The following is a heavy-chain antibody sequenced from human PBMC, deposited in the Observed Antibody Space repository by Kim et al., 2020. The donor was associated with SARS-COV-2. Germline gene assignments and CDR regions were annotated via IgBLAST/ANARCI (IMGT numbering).Heavy chain of an antibody. CDR1: GFTFSNYW. D-gene: IGHD5-12*01. CDR3: ARGRRWLELYYYSGMDV. CDR2: INSDGSST. J-gene: IGHJ6*02. Sequence: GGSLRLSCAASGFTFSNYWMHWVRQAPGKGLVWVARINSDGSSTNYADSVKGRFTISRDNAKNTLYLQMNSLRAEDTAVYYCARGRRWLELYYYSGMDVWDQGPAVTASS. V-gene: IGHV3-74*01.